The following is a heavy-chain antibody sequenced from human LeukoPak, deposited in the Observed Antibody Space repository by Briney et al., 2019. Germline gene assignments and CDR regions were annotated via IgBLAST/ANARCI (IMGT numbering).Heavy chain of an antibody. D-gene: IGHD1-26*01. V-gene: IGHV4-4*07. J-gene: IGHJ4*02. CDR1: GDFSRNYW. CDR2: IYATGST. CDR3: GRQGYTASYYFLDF. Sequence: SETLSLTCDVSGDFSRNYWWGWVRQPAGKGLEWIGRIYATGSTQFNPSLKSRLTLSMDTSTNQLSLKLTSVTAADTAVYFCGRQGYTASYYFLDFWSQGTLVTVSS.